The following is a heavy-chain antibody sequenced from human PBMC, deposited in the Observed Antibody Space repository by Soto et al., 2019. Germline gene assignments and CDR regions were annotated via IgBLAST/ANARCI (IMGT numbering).Heavy chain of an antibody. V-gene: IGHV4-4*07. CDR1: GGSVNDYY. CDR3: VRGPYCGDKCYFAS. J-gene: IGHJ5*02. Sequence: KSSETLSLTCTVYGGSVNDYYWSWVRQPAGKGPEWIGRIQPSGNTNYSPSLMSRASISVDTSHNKVPLKLESVTAADTAVYYCVRGPYCGDKCYFASWGQGALVTVSS. CDR2: IQPSGNT. D-gene: IGHD2-21*01.